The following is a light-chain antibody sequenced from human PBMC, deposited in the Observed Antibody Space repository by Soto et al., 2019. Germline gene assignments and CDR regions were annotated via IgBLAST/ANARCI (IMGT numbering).Light chain of an antibody. V-gene: IGLV4-69*01. J-gene: IGLJ3*02. CDR1: SGYSTYA. CDR2: LNSDGSH. Sequence: QAVVTQSPSASASLGASVKLTCTLSSGYSTYAIAWHQHQSEKGPRYLMKLNSDGSHSKGDGIPDRFSGSSSGAERYLTISSLQSEDEADYYCQTWDSGLWVFGGGTKLTVL. CDR3: QTWDSGLWV.